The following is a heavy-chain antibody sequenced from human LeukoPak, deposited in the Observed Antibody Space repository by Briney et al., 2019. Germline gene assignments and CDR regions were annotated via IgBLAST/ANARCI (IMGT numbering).Heavy chain of an antibody. CDR3: AFGWTHTAFDI. D-gene: IGHD6-19*01. Sequence: GGSLRLSCAASGFTFSSYSMNWVRQAPGKGLEWVSSISCSSSYIYYADSVKGRFTISRDNAKNSLYLQMNSLRAEDTAVYYCAFGWTHTAFDIWGQGTMVTVSS. CDR2: ISCSSSYI. CDR1: GFTFSSYS. J-gene: IGHJ3*02. V-gene: IGHV3-21*01.